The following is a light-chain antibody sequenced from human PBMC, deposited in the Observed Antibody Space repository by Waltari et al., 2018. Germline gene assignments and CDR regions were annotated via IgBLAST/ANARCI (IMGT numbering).Light chain of an antibody. V-gene: IGKV3-20*01. J-gene: IGKJ1*01. CDR3: QHYVRLPVS. CDR1: QSVSRS. Sequence: ELVLTQSPGTLSLSPGERATLSCRARQSVSRSLAWYQQKPGQAPRLLIYGASSRATGVPDRFSGSGSGTDFSLTISRLEPEDFAVYYCQHYVRLPVSFGQGTKVEIK. CDR2: GAS.